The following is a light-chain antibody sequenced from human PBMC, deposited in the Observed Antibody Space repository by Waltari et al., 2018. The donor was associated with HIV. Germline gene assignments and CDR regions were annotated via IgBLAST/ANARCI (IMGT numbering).Light chain of an antibody. CDR3: TSYISSATPV. V-gene: IGLV2-14*01. Sequence: QSGLPQPASVSGSPGQSITLSCTGSSSDPVSYDSVSRYQHHPGKAPKVIIFEVSNRPAGIPSRFSGSKSGSTASLTISGLQAEDEAYYFCTSYISSATPVFGGGTKVTVL. CDR1: SSDPVSYDS. J-gene: IGLJ3*02. CDR2: EVS.